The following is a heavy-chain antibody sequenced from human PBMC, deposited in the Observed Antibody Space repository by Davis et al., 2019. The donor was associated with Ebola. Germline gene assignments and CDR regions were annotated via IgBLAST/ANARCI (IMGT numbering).Heavy chain of an antibody. CDR1: GYSFTNYW. J-gene: IGHJ6*03. CDR2: IYPGDSDT. V-gene: IGHV5-51*01. Sequence: GESLKISCKGSGYSFTNYWIGWVRQMPGKGLEWMAIIYPGDSDTRYNPSFQGQVTISADNSISTAYLQWNSLKASDTAMYYCARMKLRYYYMDVWGKGATVTVSS. CDR3: ARMKLRYYYMDV.